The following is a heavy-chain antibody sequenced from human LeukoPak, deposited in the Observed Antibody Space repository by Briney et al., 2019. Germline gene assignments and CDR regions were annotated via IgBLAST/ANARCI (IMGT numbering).Heavy chain of an antibody. V-gene: IGHV4-4*02. CDR1: GGSISSSNW. CDR3: ARDVRYYYDSSGYLS. J-gene: IGHJ5*02. CDR2: IYHSGST. Sequence: PSQTLSLTCTVSGGSISSSNWWSWVRQPPGKGLEWIGEIYHSGSTNYNPSLKSRVTISVDKSKNQFSLKLSSVTAADTAVYYCARDVRYYYDSSGYLSWGQGTLVTVSS. D-gene: IGHD3-22*01.